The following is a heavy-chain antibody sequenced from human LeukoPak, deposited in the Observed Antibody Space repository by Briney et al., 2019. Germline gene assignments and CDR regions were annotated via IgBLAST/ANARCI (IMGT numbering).Heavy chain of an antibody. CDR1: GFTFDDYA. CDR3: AKDSMPYYYDSSGHSENWFDP. J-gene: IGHJ5*02. CDR2: ISWNIGSI. V-gene: IGHV3-9*01. D-gene: IGHD3-22*01. Sequence: GGSLRLSCAASGFTFDDYAMHWVRQAPGKGLEWVSGISWNIGSIGYADSVKGRFTISRDNAKNSLYLQMNSLRAEDTALYYCAKDSMPYYYDSSGHSENWFDPWGQGTLVTASS.